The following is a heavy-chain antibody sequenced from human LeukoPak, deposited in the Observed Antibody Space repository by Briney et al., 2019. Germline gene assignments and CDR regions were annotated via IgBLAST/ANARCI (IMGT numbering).Heavy chain of an antibody. D-gene: IGHD3-10*01. CDR1: GFIFNEYG. V-gene: IGHV3-30*18. J-gene: IGHJ4*02. CDR2: TSFDGSNA. CDR3: AKGPFYGSGTLDY. Sequence: GGSLRLSCAASGFIFNEYGMHWVRQAPGKGLEWEAVTSFDGSNAYYADSVKGRFTISRDNSENTLYLQMNSLRVEDTAVYYCAKGPFYGSGTLDYWGQGTLVTVSS.